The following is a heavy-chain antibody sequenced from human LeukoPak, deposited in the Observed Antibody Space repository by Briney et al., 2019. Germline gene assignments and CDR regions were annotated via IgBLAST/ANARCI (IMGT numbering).Heavy chain of an antibody. CDR1: GITFNNYS. CDR3: AKDGSDKIAAATYHHSGMDV. J-gene: IGHJ6*02. V-gene: IGHV3-30*18. CDR2: ISFYGKDR. D-gene: IGHD6-25*01. Sequence: GALRPPCKVSGITFNNYSFHWVRQAPSKGLEVVAAISFYGKDRNYADSVKGRFSISRDNSKNTVSIQIDSLRGEDTALYYCAKDGSDKIAAATYHHSGMDVWGQGITVTVS.